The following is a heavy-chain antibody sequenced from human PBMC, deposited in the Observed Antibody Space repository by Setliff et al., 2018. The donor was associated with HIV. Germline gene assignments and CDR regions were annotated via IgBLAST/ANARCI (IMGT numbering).Heavy chain of an antibody. J-gene: IGHJ4*02. D-gene: IGHD3-22*01. CDR1: GDSISSSSCY. CDR2: IYYSGTT. Sequence: SETLSLTCTVSGDSISSSSCYWAWIRQPPGKGLEWIGNIYYSGTTFYNPSLKSRVTVSVDTSKNQFSLRLNSVTAADTAVYYCARRRADYDSSGHYREDFDYWGQRTLVTVSS. CDR3: ARRRADYDSSGHYREDFDY. V-gene: IGHV4-39*01.